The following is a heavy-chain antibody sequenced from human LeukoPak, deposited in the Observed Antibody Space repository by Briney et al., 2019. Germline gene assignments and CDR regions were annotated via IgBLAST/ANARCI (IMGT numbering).Heavy chain of an antibody. J-gene: IGHJ4*02. V-gene: IGHV1-69*04. CDR1: GGTFNNYA. CDR3: ATEPSRSYSFDHLDF. Sequence: SVTVSCKTSGGTFNNYAISWVRQAPGQGLEWMGRVVPMFGIRNYPQTFRGRVNITADKATNTVYMELRSLIAEDTAIYYCATEPSRSYSFDHLDFWGLGTPVTVSS. D-gene: IGHD5-12*01. CDR2: VVPMFGIR.